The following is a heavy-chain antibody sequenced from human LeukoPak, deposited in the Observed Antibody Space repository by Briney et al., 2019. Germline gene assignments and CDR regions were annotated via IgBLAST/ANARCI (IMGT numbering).Heavy chain of an antibody. D-gene: IGHD3-9*01. V-gene: IGHV3-74*01. Sequence: GGSPRLSCAGSGFTFSNYWMHWVRQAPGKGLVWVSRIKGDGSHTIYADSVKGRFTISRDNAKNTLYLQMKSLRAEDTAVYYCVRDWDHFDFDSWGLGTLVTVSS. CDR3: VRDWDHFDFDS. J-gene: IGHJ5*01. CDR1: GFTFSNYW. CDR2: IKGDGSHT.